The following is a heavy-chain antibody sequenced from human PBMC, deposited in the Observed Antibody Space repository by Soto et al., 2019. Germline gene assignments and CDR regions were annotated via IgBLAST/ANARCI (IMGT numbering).Heavy chain of an antibody. V-gene: IGHV1-69*01. CDR2: IIPIFGTA. J-gene: IGHJ6*02. CDR3: ATPWPSGNSHYYYGMDV. CDR1: GGTFSSYA. Sequence: QVQLVQSGAEVKKPGSSVKVSCKASGGTFSSYAISWVRQAPGQGLEWMGGIIPIFGTANYAQQFQGRVTITADESTSTAYMELSSLRSEDTAVYYCATPWPSGNSHYYYGMDVWGQGTTVTVSS. D-gene: IGHD1-26*01.